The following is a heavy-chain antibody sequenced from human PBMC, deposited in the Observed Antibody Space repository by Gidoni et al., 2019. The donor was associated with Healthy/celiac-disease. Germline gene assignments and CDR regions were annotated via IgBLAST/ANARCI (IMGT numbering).Heavy chain of an antibody. Sequence: LSLTCTVSGGSISSSSYYWGWIRQPPGKGLEWIGSIYYSGSTYYNPSLKSRVTISVDTSKNQFSLKLSSVTAADTAVYYCARHEFLYYYDSPSLGYTLAFDIWGQGTMVTVSS. CDR2: IYYSGST. CDR3: ARHEFLYYYDSPSLGYTLAFDI. J-gene: IGHJ3*02. CDR1: GGSISSSSYY. D-gene: IGHD3-22*01. V-gene: IGHV4-39*01.